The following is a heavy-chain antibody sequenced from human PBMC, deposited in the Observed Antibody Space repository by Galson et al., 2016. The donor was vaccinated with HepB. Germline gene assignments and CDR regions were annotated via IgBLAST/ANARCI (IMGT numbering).Heavy chain of an antibody. CDR2: ISDSGTST. CDR3: GKNLKRASYYDYVWGTAINS. CDR1: GFTFSSYA. V-gene: IGHV3-23*01. D-gene: IGHD3-16*01. Sequence: SLRLSCAASGFTFSSYAMSWVRQAPGKGLEWISGISDSGTSTYHADSVQGRFTISRDNSKNKLYLQMNSLRAEDTAIYYCGKNLKRASYYDYVWGTAINSWGQGALVTVSS. J-gene: IGHJ4*02.